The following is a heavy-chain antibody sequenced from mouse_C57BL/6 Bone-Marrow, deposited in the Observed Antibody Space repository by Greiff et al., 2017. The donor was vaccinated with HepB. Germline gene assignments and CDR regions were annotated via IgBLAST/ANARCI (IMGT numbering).Heavy chain of an antibody. V-gene: IGHV1-59*01. D-gene: IGHD2-3*01. J-gene: IGHJ2*01. CDR3: AMKDGYYDGY. CDR1: GYTFTSYW. Sequence: QVQLQQSGAELVRPGTSVKLSCKASGYTFTSYWMHWVKQRPGQGLEWIGVIDPSDSYTNYNQKFKGKATLTVDTSSSTAYMQLSSLTSEDSAVYYCAMKDGYYDGYWGQGTTLTVSS. CDR2: IDPSDSYT.